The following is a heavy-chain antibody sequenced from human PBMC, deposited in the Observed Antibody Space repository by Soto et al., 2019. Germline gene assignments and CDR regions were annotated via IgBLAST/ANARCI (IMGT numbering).Heavy chain of an antibody. Sequence: SETLSLTCTVSGGSISSSSYYWGWIRQPPGKGLEWIGSIYYSGSTYYNQSLKNRVTISVDTSKNQFSLKLRSVTAADSAVYYCARLLWFGDRQEWYFDYWGQGTLVTVSS. CDR3: ARLLWFGDRQEWYFDY. V-gene: IGHV4-39*01. CDR2: IYYSGST. CDR1: GGSISSSSYY. J-gene: IGHJ4*02. D-gene: IGHD3-10*01.